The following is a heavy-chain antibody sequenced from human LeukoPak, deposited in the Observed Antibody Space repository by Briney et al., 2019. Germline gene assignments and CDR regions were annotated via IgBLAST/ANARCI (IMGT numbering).Heavy chain of an antibody. CDR3: ARRVVMVRGAETYYFDY. CDR1: GGSISSSSYY. V-gene: IGHV3-11*01. CDR2: ISSSGSTI. J-gene: IGHJ4*02. Sequence: LSLTCTVSGGSISSSSYYWGWIRQPPGKGLEWVSYISSSGSTIYYADSVKGRFTISRDNAKNSLYLQMNSLRAEDTAVYYCARRVVMVRGAETYYFDYWGQGTLVTVSS. D-gene: IGHD3-10*01.